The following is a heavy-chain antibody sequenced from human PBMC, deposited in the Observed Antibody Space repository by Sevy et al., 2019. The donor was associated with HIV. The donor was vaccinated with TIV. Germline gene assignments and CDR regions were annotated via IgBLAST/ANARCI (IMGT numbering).Heavy chain of an antibody. J-gene: IGHJ4*02. CDR1: GGSFSGYY. Sequence: SETLSLTCAVYGGSFSGYYWSWIRQPPGRGLEWIGEINHSGSTNYNPSLKSRVTISVATSKNQYSLKLSSVTAADTAVYYCARWIETPGEWELRRFDYWGQGTLVTVSS. D-gene: IGHD1-26*01. CDR3: ARWIETPGEWELRRFDY. V-gene: IGHV4-34*01. CDR2: INHSGST.